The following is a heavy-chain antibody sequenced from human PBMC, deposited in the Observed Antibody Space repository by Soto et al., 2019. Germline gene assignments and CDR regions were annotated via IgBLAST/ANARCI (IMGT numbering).Heavy chain of an antibody. J-gene: IGHJ6*02. CDR3: SKISIEVLGLRDRCYCHGMDV. Sequence: QVQLVQSGGGVVQPGRSLRLSCAASGFVFSNYGMHWVRQVPGKGLEWVAVISYDGSNKYYVDSVKGRFTISRDNSKNTLFLQMNSLRPEDTGVYYCSKISIEVLGLRDRCYCHGMDVWGQGTTVTTSS. D-gene: IGHD2-2*01. V-gene: IGHV3-30*18. CDR2: ISYDGSNK. CDR1: GFVFSNYG.